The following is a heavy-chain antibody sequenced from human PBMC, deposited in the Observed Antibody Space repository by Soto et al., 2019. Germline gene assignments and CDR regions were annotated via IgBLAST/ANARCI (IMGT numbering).Heavy chain of an antibody. CDR2: IYYSGST. J-gene: IGHJ5*02. Sequence: KTSETLSLTCTVSGGSISSGDYYWSWIRQPPGKGLEWIGYIYYSGSTYYNPSLKSRVTISVDTSKNQFSLKLSSVTAADTAVYYCARGYYDISSSRLNWFDPWGQGTLVTVSS. CDR3: ARGYYDISSSRLNWFDP. D-gene: IGHD3-9*01. V-gene: IGHV4-30-4*01. CDR1: GGSISSGDYY.